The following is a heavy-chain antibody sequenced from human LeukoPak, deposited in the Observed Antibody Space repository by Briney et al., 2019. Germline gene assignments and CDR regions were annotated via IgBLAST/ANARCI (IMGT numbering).Heavy chain of an antibody. Sequence: GGSLRLSCAASGFTFSDYYMAWIRQAPGKGLEWLSHISSSGATTYNPDSVKGRFTISRDNSKNTLYLQMNSLRAEDTAVYYCANDGSSGYYYPPGVYWGQGTLVTVSS. CDR3: ANDGSSGYYYPPGVY. D-gene: IGHD3-22*01. J-gene: IGHJ4*02. CDR1: GFTFSDYY. V-gene: IGHV3-11*04. CDR2: ISSSGATT.